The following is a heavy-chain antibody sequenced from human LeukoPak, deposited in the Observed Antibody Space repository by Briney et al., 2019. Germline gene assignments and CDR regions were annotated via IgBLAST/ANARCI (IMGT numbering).Heavy chain of an antibody. CDR2: ISSSSSTI. Sequence: PGRSLRLSCAASGFTFSSYSMNWVRQAPGKGLEWVSYISSSSSTIYYADSVKGRFTISRDNAKNSLYLQMNSLRDEDTAVYYCATSRRYYDSSGYYYVLDYWGQGTLVTVSS. V-gene: IGHV3-48*02. CDR3: ATSRRYYDSSGYYYVLDY. D-gene: IGHD3-22*01. J-gene: IGHJ4*02. CDR1: GFTFSSYS.